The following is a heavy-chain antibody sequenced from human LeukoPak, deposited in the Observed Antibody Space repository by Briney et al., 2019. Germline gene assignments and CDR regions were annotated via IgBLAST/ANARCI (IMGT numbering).Heavy chain of an antibody. CDR1: GYSISSGYY. D-gene: IGHD3-10*01. J-gene: IGHJ4*02. CDR2: IYHSGST. CDR3: ARAKHTIWSSMSYFDY. V-gene: IGHV4-38-2*02. Sequence: SETLSLTCTVSGYSISSGYYWGWIRQPPGKGLEWIGSIYHSGSTYYNPSLKSRVTISVDTSKNQFSLKLSSVTAADTAVYYCARAKHTIWSSMSYFDYWGQGTLVTVSS.